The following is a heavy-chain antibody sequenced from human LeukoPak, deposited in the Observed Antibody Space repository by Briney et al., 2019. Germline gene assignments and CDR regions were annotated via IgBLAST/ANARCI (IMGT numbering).Heavy chain of an antibody. CDR1: GFTFSSYG. Sequence: GGSLRLSCAASGFTFSSYGMSWVRQAPGKGLEWVSAISGSGGSTYYADSVKGRFTISRDNSKNTLYLQMNSLRAEDTAFYYCAKVPLSAGGWYEYWGQGTLVTVSS. J-gene: IGHJ4*02. D-gene: IGHD6-19*01. V-gene: IGHV3-23*01. CDR3: AKVPLSAGGWYEY. CDR2: ISGSGGST.